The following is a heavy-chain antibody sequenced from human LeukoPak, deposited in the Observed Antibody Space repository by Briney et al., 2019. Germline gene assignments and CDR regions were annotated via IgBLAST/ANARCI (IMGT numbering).Heavy chain of an antibody. D-gene: IGHD2-2*02. Sequence: PSETLTLTCAVYGGSFSGYYWSWIRQPPGKGLEWIGEINHSGSTNYSPSLKSRVTISVDTSKNQFSLKLSSVTAADTAVYYCARGRATSGYCSSTSCYSPNKRYFDLWGRGTLVTVSS. V-gene: IGHV4-34*01. CDR3: ARGRATSGYCSSTSCYSPNKRYFDL. CDR2: INHSGST. J-gene: IGHJ2*01. CDR1: GGSFSGYY.